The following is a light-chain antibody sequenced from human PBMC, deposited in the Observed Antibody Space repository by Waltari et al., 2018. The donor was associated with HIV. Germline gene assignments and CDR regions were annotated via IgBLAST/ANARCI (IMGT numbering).Light chain of an antibody. CDR3: AAWDDSLSGYV. CDR1: SSNIGSSH. V-gene: IGLV1-47*01. J-gene: IGLJ1*01. CDR2: SSN. Sequence: QSVLTQPPSASGTPGQRVTISCSGSSSNIGSSHVYWYQQVPGTAPKLLIYSSNHRPSGVPDRFSGSKSGTSASLAISGLRSEDEADYYCAAWDDSLSGYVFGTGTKVTVL.